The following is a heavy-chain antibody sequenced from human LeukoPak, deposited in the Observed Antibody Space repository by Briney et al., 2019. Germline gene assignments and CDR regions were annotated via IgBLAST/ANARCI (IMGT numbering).Heavy chain of an antibody. CDR2: IRYDGSNK. Sequence: GGSLRLSCAASGFTFSSYGMHWVRQAPGKGLEWVAFIRYDGSNKYYADSVKGRFTISRDNSKNTLYLQMSSLRAEDTAVYYCAKEEVQWELRFDYWGQGTLVTVSP. D-gene: IGHD1-26*01. CDR3: AKEEVQWELRFDY. V-gene: IGHV3-30*02. J-gene: IGHJ4*02. CDR1: GFTFSSYG.